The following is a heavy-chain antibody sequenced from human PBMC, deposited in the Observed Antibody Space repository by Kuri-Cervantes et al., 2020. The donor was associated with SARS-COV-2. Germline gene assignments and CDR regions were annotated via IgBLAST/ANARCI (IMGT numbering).Heavy chain of an antibody. V-gene: IGHV4-31*03. CDR1: GGSINSGGYY. D-gene: IGHD3-22*01. CDR3: ARDRSRAYYYDSSGFGA. Sequence: SETLSLTCTVSGGSINSGGYYWSWIRQHPGKGLEWIGHIYYSGSTSYNPSLKSRVIISLAKSKNHFYLKLSSVTAADTAVYYCARDRSRAYYYDSSGFGAWGQGTLVTVSS. CDR2: IYYSGST. J-gene: IGHJ5*02.